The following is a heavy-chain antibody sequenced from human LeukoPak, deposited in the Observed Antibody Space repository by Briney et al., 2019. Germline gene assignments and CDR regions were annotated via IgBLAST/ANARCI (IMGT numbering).Heavy chain of an antibody. CDR3: ASLGYCSSTSCYRGIFDY. D-gene: IGHD2-2*01. J-gene: IGHJ4*02. Sequence: PSETLSVTCTVSGGSISSYYWSWIRQPPGKGLEWIGYIYYSGSTNYNPSLKSRVTISVDTSKNQFSLKLSSVTAADTAVYYCASLGYCSSTSCYRGIFDYWGQGTLVTVSS. V-gene: IGHV4-59*01. CDR1: GGSISSYY. CDR2: IYYSGST.